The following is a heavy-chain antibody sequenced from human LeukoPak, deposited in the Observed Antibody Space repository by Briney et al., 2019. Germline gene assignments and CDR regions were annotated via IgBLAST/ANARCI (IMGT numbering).Heavy chain of an antibody. CDR3: AREYYYEELDY. Sequence: GGSLRLSCAASGFTFSSYPMHWVRQAPGKGLEYVSGISSKGDSTYYANSVKGGFTISRDNSKNTLYLQMGSLRAEDMAVYYCAREYYYEELDYWGQGTLVTVSS. D-gene: IGHD3-22*01. CDR1: GFTFSSYP. CDR2: ISSKGDST. J-gene: IGHJ4*02. V-gene: IGHV3-64*01.